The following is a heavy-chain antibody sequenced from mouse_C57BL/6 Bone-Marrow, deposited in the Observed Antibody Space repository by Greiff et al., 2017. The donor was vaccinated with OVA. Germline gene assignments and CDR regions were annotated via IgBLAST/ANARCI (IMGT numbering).Heavy chain of an antibody. CDR3: AKDARDFATVVDYYAMDY. J-gene: IGHJ4*01. V-gene: IGHV2-3*01. Sequence: QVQLQQSGPGLVAPSQRLSITCTVSGFSLPSHGVSWVRQPPGKGLEWLGVIWGDGSTNYHSALIPRRSISKDNSKSQIFLKLNSLQTDDTATYYCAKDARDFATVVDYYAMDYWGQGTSVTVSS. CDR1: GFSLPSHG. D-gene: IGHD1-1*01. CDR2: IWGDGST.